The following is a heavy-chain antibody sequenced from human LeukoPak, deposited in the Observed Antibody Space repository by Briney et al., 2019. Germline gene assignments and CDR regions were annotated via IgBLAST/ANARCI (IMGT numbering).Heavy chain of an antibody. Sequence: GGSLRLSCAASGFTFSSYAMHWVRQAPGKGLEWVAVIAYDGSRAFYADSVKGRFTISRDNSKNTMSVQMDDLRAEDTAVYYCTRYNNDHFDYWGQGTLVTVSS. CDR3: TRYNNDHFDY. V-gene: IGHV3-30*04. D-gene: IGHD1-14*01. J-gene: IGHJ4*02. CDR2: IAYDGSRA. CDR1: GFTFSSYA.